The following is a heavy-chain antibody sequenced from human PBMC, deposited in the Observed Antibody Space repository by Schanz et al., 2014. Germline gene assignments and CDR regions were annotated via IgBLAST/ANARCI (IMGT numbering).Heavy chain of an antibody. CDR3: ARQRSYFYAMDV. CDR1: GFTFSSYS. V-gene: IGHV3-21*02. J-gene: IGHJ6*02. CDR2: VSHGGTYI. Sequence: EVQLVESGGGLVTPGESLRLSCAASGFTFSSYSMNWVRQAPGKGLEWVSSVSHGGTYIYYADPVKGRFTISRDSAKNSLYLQMNSLRAEDTAVYYCARQRSYFYAMDVWGQGTTVTVSS.